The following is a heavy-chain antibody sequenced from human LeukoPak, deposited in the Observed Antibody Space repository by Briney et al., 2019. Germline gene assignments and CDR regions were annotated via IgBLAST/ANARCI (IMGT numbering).Heavy chain of an antibody. Sequence: ASVKVSCKASGYTFTSYYMHWVRQAPGQGLEWMGIINPSGGSTNYAQKFQGRVTITADESTSTAYMELSSLRSEDTAVYYCARGPISLAAAGWDYYYYYMDVWGKGTTVTVSS. CDR3: ARGPISLAAAGWDYYYYYMDV. J-gene: IGHJ6*03. V-gene: IGHV1-46*01. D-gene: IGHD6-13*01. CDR1: GYTFTSYY. CDR2: INPSGGST.